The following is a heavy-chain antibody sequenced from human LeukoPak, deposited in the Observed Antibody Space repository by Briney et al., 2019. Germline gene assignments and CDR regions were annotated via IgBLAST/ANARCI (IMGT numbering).Heavy chain of an antibody. Sequence: GGSVRLSCAASGFTFSSYGMHWVRQAPGKGLEWVAVIWYDGSNKFYADSVKGRFTISRDNSKNTLYLQMNSLRAEDTAVYYCARDSGWAAAGHGDYWGQGTLVTVSS. D-gene: IGHD6-13*01. CDR3: ARDSGWAAAGHGDY. J-gene: IGHJ4*02. CDR1: GFTFSSYG. CDR2: IWYDGSNK. V-gene: IGHV3-33*01.